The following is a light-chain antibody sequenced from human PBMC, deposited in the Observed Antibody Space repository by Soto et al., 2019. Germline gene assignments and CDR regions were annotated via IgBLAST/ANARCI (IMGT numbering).Light chain of an antibody. CDR2: DSS. CDR3: QQRSNWPLT. J-gene: IGKJ4*01. V-gene: IGKV3-11*01. CDR1: QSVSSY. Sequence: EIVLTQFPATLSLSPGDGATLSCRASQSVSSYSAWYQQKRGQAPRLLIYDSSHRATGIPARFSGSGSGTDFSLIISSLEPEDFAVYYCQQRSNWPLTFGGGTKVDIK.